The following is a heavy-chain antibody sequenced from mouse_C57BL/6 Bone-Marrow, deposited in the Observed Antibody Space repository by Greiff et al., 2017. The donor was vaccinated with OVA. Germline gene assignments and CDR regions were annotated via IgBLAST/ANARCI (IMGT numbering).Heavy chain of an antibody. CDR1: GYTFTSYW. CDR2: IHPSDSDT. V-gene: IGHV1-74*01. Sequence: QVQLQQPGAELVKPGASVKVSCKASGYTFTSYWMHWVKQRPGQGLEWIGRIHPSDSDTNYNQKFKGRATLTVDKSSSTAYLQLSSLTSEDSAVYYCAISPLYYYGSRYWYFDVWGTGTTVTVSS. D-gene: IGHD1-1*01. CDR3: AISPLYYYGSRYWYFDV. J-gene: IGHJ1*03.